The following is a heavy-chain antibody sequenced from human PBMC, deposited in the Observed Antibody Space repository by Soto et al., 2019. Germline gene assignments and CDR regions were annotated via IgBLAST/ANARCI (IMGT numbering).Heavy chain of an antibody. CDR2: ISAYNGNT. Sequence: QIQLVQSGAEVKKPGASVKVSCKASGYTFSSYHITWVRQAPGQGLEWMGWISAYNGNTNYAQNLQGRITMTTDPSTSTAYMELRSLRSDDTAVYYCARDLPPVDYWGQGTLVTVSS. CDR3: ARDLPPVDY. CDR1: GYTFSSYH. V-gene: IGHV1-18*01. J-gene: IGHJ4*02.